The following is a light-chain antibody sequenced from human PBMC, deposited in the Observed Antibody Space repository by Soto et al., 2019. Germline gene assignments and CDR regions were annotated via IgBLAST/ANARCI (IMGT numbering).Light chain of an antibody. CDR1: QGISKY. CDR3: QKYNTAPWT. J-gene: IGKJ1*01. Sequence: DIQMTQSPSSLSASVGDRVTITCRASQGISKYLAWYQQKPGKVPELLIYAASILQSGVPFRFSGSGSGTDFTLTISSRQPEDVATYYCQKYNTAPWTFGQGNKVYIK. CDR2: AAS. V-gene: IGKV1-27*01.